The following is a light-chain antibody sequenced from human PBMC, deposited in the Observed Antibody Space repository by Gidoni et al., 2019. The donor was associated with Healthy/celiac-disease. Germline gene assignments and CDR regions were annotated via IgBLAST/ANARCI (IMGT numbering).Light chain of an antibody. CDR2: DAS. CDR3: QQYDNLPRVT. J-gene: IGKJ3*01. Sequence: DIPLTQSPSSLSASVGDRVNITCQASQDISNYLNWYQQKPGKAPKLLIYDASNLETCVPSRFRGSGSGTDFTFTISSLQPEDIATYYCQQYDNLPRVTFGPXTKVDIK. V-gene: IGKV1-33*01. CDR1: QDISNY.